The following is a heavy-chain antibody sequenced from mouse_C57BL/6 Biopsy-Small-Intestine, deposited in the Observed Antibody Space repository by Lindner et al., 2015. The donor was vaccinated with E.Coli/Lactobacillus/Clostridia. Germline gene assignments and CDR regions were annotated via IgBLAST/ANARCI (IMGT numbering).Heavy chain of an antibody. CDR3: ARDGGHYGDEDY. J-gene: IGHJ4*01. D-gene: IGHD1-1*01. CDR1: GYTFTSQK. V-gene: IGHV1-53*01. CDR2: ISTSDAST. Sequence: SVKVSCKASGYTFTSQKMHWVRQAPGQGLEWMGIISTSDASTRYAQKFQGRVTMSRDTSTSTVYMELSNLKSEDTATYYCARDGGHYGDEDYWGQGTLVTVSS.